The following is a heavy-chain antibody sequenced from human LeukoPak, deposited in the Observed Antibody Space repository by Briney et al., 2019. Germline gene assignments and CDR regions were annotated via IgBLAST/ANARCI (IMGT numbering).Heavy chain of an antibody. CDR1: GFTFSSYA. CDR3: AKDVAITMVRGVNDWFDP. CDR2: ISGSGGST. Sequence: PGGSLRLSCVASGFTFSSYAMSWVRQAPWKGLEWVSAISGSGGSTYYADSVKGRFTISRDNSKNTLYLQMNSLRAEDTAVYYCAKDVAITMVRGVNDWFDPWGQGTLVTVSS. J-gene: IGHJ5*02. V-gene: IGHV3-23*01. D-gene: IGHD3-10*01.